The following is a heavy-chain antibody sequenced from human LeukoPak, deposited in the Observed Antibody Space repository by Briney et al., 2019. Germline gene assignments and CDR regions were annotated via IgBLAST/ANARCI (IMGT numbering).Heavy chain of an antibody. D-gene: IGHD3-3*01. Sequence: GASVKVSCKASGYTFTSYDINWVRQATGQGLEWMGWMNPNSGNTGYAQKFQGRVTMTRNTSISTAYMELSSLRSEDTAVYYCARGTDGENWSGYQRCYYYYMDVWGKGTTVTVSS. CDR1: GYTFTSYD. CDR2: MNPNSGNT. V-gene: IGHV1-8*01. J-gene: IGHJ6*03. CDR3: ARGTDGENWSGYQRCYYYYMDV.